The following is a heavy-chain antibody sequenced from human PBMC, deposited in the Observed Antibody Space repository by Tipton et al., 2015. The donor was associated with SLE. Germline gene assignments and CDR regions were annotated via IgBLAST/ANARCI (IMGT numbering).Heavy chain of an antibody. D-gene: IGHD4-17*01. CDR3: AKDTGRGFFDL. V-gene: IGHV3-7*03. Sequence: GSLRLSCAASGFTFSDYWMSWVRQAPGKGLEWVANIHQDGNEKYYVDSVKGRFTISRDNSKKTLYLQMHSLSAEDTAIYYCAKDTGRGFFDLWGRGALVTVSS. J-gene: IGHJ2*01. CDR1: GFTFSDYW. CDR2: IHQDGNEK.